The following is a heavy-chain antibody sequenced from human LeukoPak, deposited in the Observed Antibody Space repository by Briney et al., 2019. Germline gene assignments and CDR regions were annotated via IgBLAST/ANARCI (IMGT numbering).Heavy chain of an antibody. CDR2: IYYSGST. CDR1: GGSISSYY. J-gene: IGHJ4*02. CDR3: ARATYYYDTFDY. V-gene: IGHV4-59*01. D-gene: IGHD3-22*01. Sequence: SETLSPTCTVSGGSISSYYWSWIRQPPGKGLEWIGYIYYSGSTNYNPSLKSRVTISVDTSKNQFSLKLSSVTAADTAVYYCARATYYYDTFDYWGQGTLVTVS.